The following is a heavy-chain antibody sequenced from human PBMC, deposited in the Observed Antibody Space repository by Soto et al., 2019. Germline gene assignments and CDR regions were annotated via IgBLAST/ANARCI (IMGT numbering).Heavy chain of an antibody. CDR3: AKLIYPLNSCGLDV. Sequence: QVQLVQSGGGVVQPGRSLRLSCATSGFTFSSYDMQWVRHAPGKGLEWVALISYEGLNTYYADSVRGRFIISRDNSKNILYLQMHSLRPDDTAVYYCAKLIYPLNSCGLDVWGQGATVIVSS. J-gene: IGHJ6*02. D-gene: IGHD1-1*01. CDR2: ISYEGLNT. V-gene: IGHV3-30*18. CDR1: GFTFSSYD.